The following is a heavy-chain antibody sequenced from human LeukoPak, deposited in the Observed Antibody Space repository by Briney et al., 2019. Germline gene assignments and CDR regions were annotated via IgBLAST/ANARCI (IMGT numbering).Heavy chain of an antibody. D-gene: IGHD2-15*01. V-gene: IGHV3-21*01. CDR2: ISSSSSYI. J-gene: IGHJ3*02. CDR3: ARSLGYCSGGSCYEGLDAFDI. CDR1: GFTFSSYS. Sequence: PGGSLRLSCAASGFTFSSYSMNWVRQAPGKGLEWVSSISSSSSYIYYADSVKGRFTISRDNAKNSLYLQMNSLRAEDTAVYYCARSLGYCSGGSCYEGLDAFDIWGQGTMVTVSS.